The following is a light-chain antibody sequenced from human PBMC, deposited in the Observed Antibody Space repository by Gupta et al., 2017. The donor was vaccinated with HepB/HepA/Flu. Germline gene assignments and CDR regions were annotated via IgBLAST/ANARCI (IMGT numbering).Light chain of an antibody. CDR1: QNVNGY. Sequence: EIVMTQSPATLSVSPGARATLSCRASQNVNGYLAWYQKKPGQAPRRLIYDASTRDKGSPANCSGSGGGTESNLTIISRQSEDYGVYYCQRENNGHPSFTFGQGTKMDIK. J-gene: IGKJ2*01. V-gene: IGKV3-15*01. CDR2: DAS. CDR3: QRENNGHPSFT.